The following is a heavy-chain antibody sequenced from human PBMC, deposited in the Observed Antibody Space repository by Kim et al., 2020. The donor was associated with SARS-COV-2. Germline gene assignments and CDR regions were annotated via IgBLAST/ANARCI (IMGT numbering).Heavy chain of an antibody. CDR1: GFTFSSYS. V-gene: IGHV3-21*01. CDR3: ARGRGTMVRGHRWDAFDI. CDR2: ISSSSSYI. J-gene: IGHJ3*02. Sequence: GGSLRLSCAASGFTFSSYSMNWVRQAPGKGLEWVSSISSSSSYIYYADSVKGRFTISRDNAKNSLYLQMNSLRAEDTAVYYCARGRGTMVRGHRWDAFDIWGQGKMVTVSS. D-gene: IGHD3-10*01.